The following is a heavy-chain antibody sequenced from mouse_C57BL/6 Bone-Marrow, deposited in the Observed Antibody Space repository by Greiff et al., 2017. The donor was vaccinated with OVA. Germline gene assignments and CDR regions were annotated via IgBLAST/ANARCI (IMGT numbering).Heavy chain of an antibody. J-gene: IGHJ3*01. Sequence: VQLKESGPELVKPGASVKISCKASGYSFTGYYMNWVKQSPEKSLEWIGEINPSTGGTTYNQKFKAKATLTVDKSSSTAYMQLKSLTSEDSAVYYCARRYYYGSSYAFAYWGQGTLVTVSA. V-gene: IGHV1-42*01. CDR2: INPSTGGT. CDR3: ARRYYYGSSYAFAY. CDR1: GYSFTGYY. D-gene: IGHD1-1*01.